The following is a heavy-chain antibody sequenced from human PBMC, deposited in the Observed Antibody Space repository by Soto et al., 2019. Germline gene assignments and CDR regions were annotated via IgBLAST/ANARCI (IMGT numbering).Heavy chain of an antibody. CDR2: IYWDDDK. CDR1: GFSLSTSGVG. V-gene: IGHV2-5*02. CDR3: AHRRSTYYYDSTFDP. Sequence: QITLKESGPTLVKPTQTLTLTCTFSGFSLSTSGVGVGWIRQPPGKALEWLALIYWDDDKRYSPSLNSRLTITKDTSKNQVVLTMTNMDPVATATYSCAHRRSTYYYDSTFDPWGQGTLVTVSS. D-gene: IGHD3-22*01. J-gene: IGHJ5*02.